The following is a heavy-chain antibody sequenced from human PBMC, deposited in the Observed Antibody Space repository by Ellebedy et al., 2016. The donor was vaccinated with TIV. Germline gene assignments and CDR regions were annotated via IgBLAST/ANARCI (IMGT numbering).Heavy chain of an antibody. Sequence: GESLKISCAASGFPLSRFGMPWLRQAPGKGLEWVAFIWYDGSNQYYADSVKGRFTISRDNSKNTLYLQINNMRGDETAVYYCAKDIGHWPSMDVWGQGTTVTVSS. CDR1: GFPLSRFG. D-gene: IGHD1-1*01. CDR2: IWYDGSNQ. V-gene: IGHV3-30*02. J-gene: IGHJ6*02. CDR3: AKDIGHWPSMDV.